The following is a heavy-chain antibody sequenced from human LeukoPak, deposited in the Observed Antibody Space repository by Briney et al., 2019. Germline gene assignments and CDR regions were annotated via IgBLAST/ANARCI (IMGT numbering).Heavy chain of an antibody. CDR2: ISGSGGST. Sequence: GGSLRLSCAASAFTFSSYAVSWVRQAPGKGLEWVSAISGSGGSTYYADSVKGRFTISRDNSKNTLYLQMNSLRAEDTAVYYCANLGVEWAPPFDYWGQGTLVTVSS. CDR3: ANLGVEWAPPFDY. D-gene: IGHD3-3*01. V-gene: IGHV3-23*01. CDR1: AFTFSSYA. J-gene: IGHJ4*02.